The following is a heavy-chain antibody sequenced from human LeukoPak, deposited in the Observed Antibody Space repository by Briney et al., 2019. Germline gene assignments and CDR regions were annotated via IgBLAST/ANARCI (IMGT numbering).Heavy chain of an antibody. Sequence: PGGSLRLPCAASGFTFSSYSMNWVRQAPGKGLEWVSSISSSSSYIYYADSVKGRFTISRDNAKNSLYLQMNSLRAEDTAVYYCARERCSGGSCYLNWFDPWGQGTLVTVSS. D-gene: IGHD2-15*01. V-gene: IGHV3-21*01. J-gene: IGHJ5*02. CDR2: ISSSSSYI. CDR3: ARERCSGGSCYLNWFDP. CDR1: GFTFSSYS.